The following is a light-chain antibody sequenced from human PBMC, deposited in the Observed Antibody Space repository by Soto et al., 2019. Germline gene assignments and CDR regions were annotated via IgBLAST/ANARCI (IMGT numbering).Light chain of an antibody. J-gene: IGKJ1*01. CDR1: QDISNY. Sequence: VGDRVTITCQASQDISNYLNWYQQKPGKAPKLLIYDASNLETGVPSRFSGSGSGTDFTFTISSLEPEDFAVYYCQQRRNWPRLAFGQGTKVDIK. CDR3: QQRRNWPRLA. CDR2: DAS. V-gene: IGKV1-33*01.